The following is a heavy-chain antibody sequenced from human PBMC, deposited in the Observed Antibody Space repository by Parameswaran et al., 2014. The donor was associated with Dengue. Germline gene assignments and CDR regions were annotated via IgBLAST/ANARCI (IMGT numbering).Heavy chain of an antibody. Sequence: VRQAPGKALEWLALIYWNDDKRYSPSLKSRLTITKDTSKNQVVLTMTNMDPVDAATYYCAHYYGDYSFGYWGQGTLVTVSS. V-gene: IGHV2-5*01. D-gene: IGHD4-17*01. J-gene: IGHJ4*02. CDR3: AHYYGDYSFGY. CDR2: IYWNDDK.